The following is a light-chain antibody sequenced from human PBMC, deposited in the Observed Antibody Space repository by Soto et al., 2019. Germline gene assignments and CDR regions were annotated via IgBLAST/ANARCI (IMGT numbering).Light chain of an antibody. Sequence: DIQMTQSPSSLSASVGDRVTITCRASQSISNSLNWYQQKPGRAPNLLIYGASTLQSGVPSRFSGSGSGTDFTLTISSLQPEDFATYYCQQSYSTPQTFGQGTKVDIK. J-gene: IGKJ1*01. CDR1: QSISNS. CDR2: GAS. V-gene: IGKV1-39*01. CDR3: QQSYSTPQT.